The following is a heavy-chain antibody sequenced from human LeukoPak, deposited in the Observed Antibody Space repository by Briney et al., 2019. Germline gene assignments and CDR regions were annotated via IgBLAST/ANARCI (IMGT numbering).Heavy chain of an antibody. V-gene: IGHV4-38-2*02. CDR1: GYSVSSGYY. D-gene: IGHD3-22*01. J-gene: IGHJ4*02. CDR2: TYHSGST. CDR3: AREDYYDSSGYYLDC. Sequence: PSETLSLTCTVSGYSVSSGYYWGWIRQSPGKGLEWIGSTYHSGSTYYSPSLRSRITISVDTSKNQFSLKLSSVTAADTAVYYCAREDYYDSSGYYLDCWGQGTLVTVSS.